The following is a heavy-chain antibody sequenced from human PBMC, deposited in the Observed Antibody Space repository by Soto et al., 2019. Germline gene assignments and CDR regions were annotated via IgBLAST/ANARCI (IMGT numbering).Heavy chain of an antibody. CDR1: GFTFSSYS. CDR3: ASGDFDYYYYGMDV. CDR2: ISSSSSYI. V-gene: IGHV3-21*04. D-gene: IGHD7-27*01. J-gene: IGHJ6*02. Sequence: PGGSLRLSCAASGFTFSSYSMNWVRQAPGKGLEWVSSISSSSSYIYYADSVKGRFTISRDNAKNSLYLQMNSLKASDTAMYYCASGDFDYYYYGMDVWGQGTTVTVSS.